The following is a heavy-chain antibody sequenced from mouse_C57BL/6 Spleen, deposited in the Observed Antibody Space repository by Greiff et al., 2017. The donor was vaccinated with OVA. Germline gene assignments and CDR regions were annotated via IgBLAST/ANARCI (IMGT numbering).Heavy chain of an antibody. CDR3: ARSPNWDGGYFDY. CDR1: GYTFTDYY. V-gene: IGHV1-19*01. Sequence: VQLQQSGPVLVKPGASVKMSCKASGYTFTDYYMNWVKQSHGKSLEWIGVINPYNGGTSYNQKFKGKATLTVDKSSSTAYMELNSLTSEDSAVYYSARSPNWDGGYFDYWGQGTTLTVSS. CDR2: INPYNGGT. J-gene: IGHJ2*01. D-gene: IGHD4-1*01.